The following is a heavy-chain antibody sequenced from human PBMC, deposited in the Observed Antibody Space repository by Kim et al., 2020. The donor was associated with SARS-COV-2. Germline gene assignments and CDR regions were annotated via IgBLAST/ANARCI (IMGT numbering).Heavy chain of an antibody. Sequence: GGSLRLSCAASGFTFSSYAMSWVRQAPGKGLEWVSAISGSGGSTYYVDSVKGRFTISRDNSKNTLYLQMNSLRAEDTAVYYCAKPTRARGYTSLGQPGYWGQGTLVTVSS. CDR2: ISGSGGST. CDR1: GFTFSSYA. CDR3: AKPTRARGYTSLGQPGY. D-gene: IGHD3-10*01. J-gene: IGHJ4*02. V-gene: IGHV3-23*01.